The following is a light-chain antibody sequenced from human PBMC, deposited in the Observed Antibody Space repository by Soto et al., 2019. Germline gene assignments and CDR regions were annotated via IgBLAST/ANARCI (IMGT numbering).Light chain of an antibody. CDR1: QNILRD. CDR3: QQNYNYPLT. Sequence: DVQLTQSPVTLSAAVGDRVTITCRASQNILRDLAWHPQKPGKGPRLLIYGASNLQTGGPSRFSGSGSGTEFTLTVSGLQPDDFATYYCQQNYNYPLTFGGGTKIEIK. V-gene: IGKV1-5*03. J-gene: IGKJ4*01. CDR2: GAS.